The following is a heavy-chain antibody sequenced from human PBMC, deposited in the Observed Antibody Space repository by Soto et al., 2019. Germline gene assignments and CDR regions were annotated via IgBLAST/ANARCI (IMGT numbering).Heavy chain of an antibody. CDR3: ARGHRKFDP. CDR1: GGSFSGYY. Sequence: QVQLQQWGAGLLKPSETLSLTCAVEGGSFSGYYWSWIRQPPGKGLEWIGEINHSGSTNYNPSLKRLVTISVDTSKIQFSLKLSSVTAADTAVYYCARGHRKFDPWGQGTLVTVSA. V-gene: IGHV4-34*01. J-gene: IGHJ5*02. CDR2: INHSGST.